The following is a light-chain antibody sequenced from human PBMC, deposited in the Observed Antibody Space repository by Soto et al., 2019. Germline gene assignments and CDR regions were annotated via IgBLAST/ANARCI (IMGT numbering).Light chain of an antibody. J-gene: IGKJ5*01. CDR3: QQYDNLIT. CDR1: QDISNS. V-gene: IGKV1-33*01. CDR2: DAS. Sequence: DLPMTQSPSSLSASVGDRVTITCQASQDISNSLNWYQQKPGKAPKLMIYDASNLKTGVPSRFSGSESGTYFTFTISSLQPEDISTYYSQQYDNLITFGQGTRLEIK.